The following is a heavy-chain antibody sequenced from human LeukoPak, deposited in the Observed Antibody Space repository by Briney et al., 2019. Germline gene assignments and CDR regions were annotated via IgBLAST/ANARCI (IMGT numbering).Heavy chain of an antibody. CDR3: ARDPLVTSGNFDY. Sequence: GGSLRLSCAASGFTFSDSYMSWIRQAAGKGLEWVSYISSTSSHTNYADSVKGRFTISRDNAKNSVYLQLNSLRAEDTAVYFCARDPLVTSGNFDYWGQGTLVTVSS. J-gene: IGHJ4*02. V-gene: IGHV3-11*06. CDR2: ISSTSSHT. CDR1: GFTFSDSY. D-gene: IGHD3-10*01.